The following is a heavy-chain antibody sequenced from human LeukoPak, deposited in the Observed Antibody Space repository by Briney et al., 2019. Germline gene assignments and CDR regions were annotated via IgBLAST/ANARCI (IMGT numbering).Heavy chain of an antibody. D-gene: IGHD3-3*01. CDR3: AKTTYYDFWSGLKGGYFDY. V-gene: IGHV3-23*01. J-gene: IGHJ4*02. CDR2: ISGSGGST. Sequence: GGSLRLSCAASGFTFSSYAMSWVRQAPGKGLEWVSAISGSGGSTYYADSVKGRFTISRDNSKNTLYLQMNSLRAEDTAVYYCAKTTYYDFWSGLKGGYFDYWGQGTLVTVSS. CDR1: GFTFSSYA.